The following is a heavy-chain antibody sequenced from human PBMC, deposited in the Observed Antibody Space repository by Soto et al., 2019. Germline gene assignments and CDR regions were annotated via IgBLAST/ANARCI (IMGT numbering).Heavy chain of an antibody. CDR1: GFTFSSYA. CDR2: ISGSGGST. J-gene: IGHJ5*02. Sequence: GGSLRLSCAASGFTFSSYAMSWVRQAPGKGLEWVSAISGSGGSTYYADSVKGRFTISRDNSKSTLYLQMNSLRAEDTAVYYCAKNLYYDFSSGYRDDNWFNPWGQGTLVTAPQ. V-gene: IGHV3-23*01. D-gene: IGHD3-3*01. CDR3: AKNLYYDFSSGYRDDNWFNP.